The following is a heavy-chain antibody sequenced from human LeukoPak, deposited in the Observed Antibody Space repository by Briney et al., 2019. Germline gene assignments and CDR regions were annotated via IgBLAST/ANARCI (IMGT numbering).Heavy chain of an antibody. CDR3: ASRYSYGFGDAFDI. J-gene: IGHJ3*02. CDR2: INHSGST. Sequence: PSETLSLTCAVYGGSFSGYYWSWIRQPPGKGLEWIGEINHSGSTNYNPSLKSRVTISVDTSKNQFSLKLSSVTAADTAVYYCASRYSYGFGDAFDIWGQGTMVPVSS. CDR1: GGSFSGYY. V-gene: IGHV4-34*01. D-gene: IGHD5-18*01.